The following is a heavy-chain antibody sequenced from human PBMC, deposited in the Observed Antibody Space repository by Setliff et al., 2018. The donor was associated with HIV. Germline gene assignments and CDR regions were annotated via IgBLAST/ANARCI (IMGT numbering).Heavy chain of an antibody. CDR1: GFSLSTSAMS. Sequence: SGPTLVNPTQTLTLTCTFSGFSLSTSAMSVGWIRQPPGKAVEWLARIDWDDGKFYKTSLKTRLTISKDTSKKHVVLTMTNMDPGDTATYYCARTCGGDSREAPFDYWGQGTLVTVSS. V-gene: IGHV2-70*17. J-gene: IGHJ4*02. D-gene: IGHD2-21*02. CDR3: ARTCGGDSREAPFDY. CDR2: IDWDDGK.